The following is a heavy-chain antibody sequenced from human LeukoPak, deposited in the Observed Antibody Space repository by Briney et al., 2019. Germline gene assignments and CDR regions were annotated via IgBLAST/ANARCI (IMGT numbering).Heavy chain of an antibody. V-gene: IGHV3-21*01. Sequence: GGSLRLSCAASGFTFSDYVMNWVRQAPGKGLEWVASISRNSTYIHYADSVKGRFTISRDNARNSLFLQMNSLRAEDTAIYYCARDEGYYFDSWGQGTQVTVSS. CDR2: ISRNSTYI. CDR3: ARDEGYYFDS. J-gene: IGHJ4*02. CDR1: GFTFSDYV.